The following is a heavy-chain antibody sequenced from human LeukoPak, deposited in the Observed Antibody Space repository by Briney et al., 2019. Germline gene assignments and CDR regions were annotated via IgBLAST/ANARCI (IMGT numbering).Heavy chain of an antibody. CDR1: GYSFTSYW. D-gene: IGHD6-19*01. J-gene: IGHJ4*02. Sequence: GESLKISCKGSGYSFTSYWISWVRRMPGKGLEWMGRIDPSDSYTNYSPSFQGHVTISADKSISTAYLQWSSLKASDTAMYYCARHYHKVAGEFDYWGQGTLVTVSS. V-gene: IGHV5-10-1*01. CDR3: ARHYHKVAGEFDY. CDR2: IDPSDSYT.